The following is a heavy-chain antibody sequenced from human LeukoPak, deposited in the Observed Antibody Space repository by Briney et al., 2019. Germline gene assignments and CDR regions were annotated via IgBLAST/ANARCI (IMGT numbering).Heavy chain of an antibody. CDR3: ARDYYDSSGCYFDY. J-gene: IGHJ4*02. CDR2: ISSSGSTI. D-gene: IGHD3-22*01. CDR1: GFTFSDYY. V-gene: IGHV3-11*01. Sequence: NSGGSLRLSCAASGFTFSDYYMSWIRQAPGKGLEWVSYISSSGSTIYYADSVKGRFTISRDNAKNSLYLQMNSLRAEDTAVYYCARDYYDSSGCYFDYWGQGTLVTVSS.